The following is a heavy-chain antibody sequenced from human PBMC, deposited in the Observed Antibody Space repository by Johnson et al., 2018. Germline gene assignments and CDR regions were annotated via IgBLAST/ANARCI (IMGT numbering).Heavy chain of an antibody. CDR1: GFTFSSYG. Sequence: VQLVESGGGVVQPGRSXRLSCAASGFTFSSYGMHWVRQAPGKGLAWVAVISYDGSNKYYADSVTGRFTISRENSQNTLYLQMNRLRAEETAVYYCAKDGGYSSSWYNYYYYMDVWGKGTTVTVSS. J-gene: IGHJ6*03. CDR3: AKDGGYSSSWYNYYYYMDV. D-gene: IGHD6-13*01. V-gene: IGHV3-30*18. CDR2: ISYDGSNK.